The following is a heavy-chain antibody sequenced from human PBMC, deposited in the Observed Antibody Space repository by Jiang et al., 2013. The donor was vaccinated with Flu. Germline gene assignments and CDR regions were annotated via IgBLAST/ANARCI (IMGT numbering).Heavy chain of an antibody. J-gene: IGHJ4*02. V-gene: IGHV4-59*01. CDR1: SISSYY. CDR3: ARGQYSNTWYYFDY. CDR2: SITVGAL. D-gene: IGHD6-13*01. Sequence: SISSYYWSWIRQPPGRDWSGLGISITVGALTTTPTLKSRVTISVDTSDNQFSLRLSSVTAADTAVYFCARGQYSNTWYYFDYWGQGTLVTVSS.